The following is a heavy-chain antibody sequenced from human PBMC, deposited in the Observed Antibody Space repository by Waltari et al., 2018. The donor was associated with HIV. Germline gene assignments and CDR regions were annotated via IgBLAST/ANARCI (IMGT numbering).Heavy chain of an antibody. CDR3: ARGKTSITIFGVVTELTYYFDY. J-gene: IGHJ4*02. Sequence: QVQLQQWGAGLLKPSETLSLTCAVYGGSFSGYYWSWIRQPPGKGLEWIGEINHSGSTNYNPSLKSRVTISVDTSKNQFSLKLSSVTAADTAVYYCARGKTSITIFGVVTELTYYFDYWGQGTLVTVSS. V-gene: IGHV4-34*01. D-gene: IGHD3-3*01. CDR2: INHSGST. CDR1: GGSFSGYY.